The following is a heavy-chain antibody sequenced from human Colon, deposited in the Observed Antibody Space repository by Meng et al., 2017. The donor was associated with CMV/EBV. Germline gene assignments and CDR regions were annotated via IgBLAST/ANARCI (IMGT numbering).Heavy chain of an antibody. CDR1: GYTFTSYG. D-gene: IGHD5-24*01. CDR2: ISAYNGNT. CDR3: ARGEGYYDR. J-gene: IGHJ5*02. Sequence: QVQLMQSGAEVKKPGASVKVSCKASGYTFTSYGITWVRRAPGQGLEWLGWISAYNGNTNYAERFEGRVTTTTDTDTSTVFMELRSLTSDDTAEYYCARGEGYYDRWGQGTLVTVSS. V-gene: IGHV1-18*01.